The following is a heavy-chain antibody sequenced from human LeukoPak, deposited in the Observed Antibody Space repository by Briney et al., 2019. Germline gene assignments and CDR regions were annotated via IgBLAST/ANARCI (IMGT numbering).Heavy chain of an antibody. Sequence: RLGVSLRLSCAASGFTFSDYYMSWIRQAPGKGLEWVSYISSSGSTIYYADSVKGRFTISRDNAKNSLYLQMNSLRAEDTAVYYCARVGATTLNAFDIWGQGTMVTVSS. CDR2: ISSSGSTI. V-gene: IGHV3-11*01. J-gene: IGHJ3*02. CDR1: GFTFSDYY. CDR3: ARVGATTLNAFDI. D-gene: IGHD1-26*01.